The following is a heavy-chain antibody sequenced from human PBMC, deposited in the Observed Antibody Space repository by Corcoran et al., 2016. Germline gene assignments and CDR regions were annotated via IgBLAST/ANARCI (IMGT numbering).Heavy chain of an antibody. D-gene: IGHD2-15*01. CDR2: IYYSGST. V-gene: IGHV4-39*02. CDR3: ARETCSGGSCSFDY. J-gene: IGHJ4*02. Sequence: QLQLQESGPGLVKPSETLSLTCTVSGGSISSSSYYWGWIRQPPGKGLEWIGSIYYSGSTYYNPSLKSRVTISVDTSKNQFSLKLSSVTAADTAVYYWARETCSGGSCSFDYWGQGTLVTVSS. CDR1: GGSISSSSYY.